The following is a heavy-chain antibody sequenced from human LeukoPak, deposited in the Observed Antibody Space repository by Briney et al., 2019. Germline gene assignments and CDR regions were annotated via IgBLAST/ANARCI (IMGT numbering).Heavy chain of an antibody. CDR1: GYTFTSYG. V-gene: IGHV1-18*01. CDR2: ISAYDGNT. D-gene: IGHD3-3*01. J-gene: IGHJ4*02. Sequence: ASVKVSCKAPGYTFTSYGISWVRQAPGQGLEWMGWISAYDGNTNYAQKLQGRVTMTTDTSTSTAYMELRSLRSDDTAVYYCARGLVLGVERGYYFDYWGQGTLVTVSS. CDR3: ARGLVLGVERGYYFDY.